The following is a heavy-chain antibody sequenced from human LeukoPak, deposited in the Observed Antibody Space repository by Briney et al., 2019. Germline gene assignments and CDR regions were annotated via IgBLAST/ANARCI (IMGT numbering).Heavy chain of an antibody. CDR3: ARGNDYGDYSRVYYFDY. D-gene: IGHD4-17*01. CDR1: GFTFSSYG. Sequence: GGSLRLSCAASGFTFSSYGMHWVRQAPGKGLEWVAFILYDGSYKYYADSVKGRFTLSRDNSKNTLYLQMNSLRAEDTAVYYCARGNDYGDYSRVYYFDYWGQGTLVTVSS. CDR2: ILYDGSYK. J-gene: IGHJ4*02. V-gene: IGHV3-30*02.